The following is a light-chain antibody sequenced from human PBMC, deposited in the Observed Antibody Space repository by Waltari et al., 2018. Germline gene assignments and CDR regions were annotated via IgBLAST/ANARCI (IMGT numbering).Light chain of an antibody. CDR1: SSNIRTNT. Sequence: QSVLTPPPSASGTPGQRAAIPCSGTSSNIRTNTLTWYQHRPGTAPKLLIYSNNQRPSGVPDRFSGSKSGTSASLAISGLQSEDETDYYCAAWDDSLSGWVFGGGTKLTVL. V-gene: IGLV1-44*01. J-gene: IGLJ3*02. CDR2: SNN. CDR3: AAWDDSLSGWV.